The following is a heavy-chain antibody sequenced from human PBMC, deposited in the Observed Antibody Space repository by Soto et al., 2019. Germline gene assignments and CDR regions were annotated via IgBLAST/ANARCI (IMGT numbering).Heavy chain of an antibody. Sequence: GGSLRLSCAASGFTFSSYSMNWVRQAPGKGLEWVSYISSSSSTIYYADSVKGRFTISRDNAKNSLYLQMNSLRDEDTAVYYCARKTFTYYYDSSGYYPYAAFDIWGQGTMVTVSS. CDR1: GFTFSSYS. CDR2: ISSSSSTI. V-gene: IGHV3-48*02. J-gene: IGHJ3*02. D-gene: IGHD3-22*01. CDR3: ARKTFTYYYDSSGYYPYAAFDI.